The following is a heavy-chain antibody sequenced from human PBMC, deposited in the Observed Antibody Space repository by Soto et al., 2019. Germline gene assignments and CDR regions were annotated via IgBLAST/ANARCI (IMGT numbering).Heavy chain of an antibody. D-gene: IGHD5-12*01. CDR1: GASISSGRSY. CDR2: MFYSGST. J-gene: IGHJ5*02. CDR3: ARDNGYGRFDP. V-gene: IGHV4-31*03. Sequence: PSETLSLTCTVSGASISSGRSYWSWIRQHPGKGLEWIGYMFYSGSTYYHPSLKSRVNISADTSKNQFSLRLTSVTPADTAVYYCARDNGYGRFDPWGQGTLVTVSS.